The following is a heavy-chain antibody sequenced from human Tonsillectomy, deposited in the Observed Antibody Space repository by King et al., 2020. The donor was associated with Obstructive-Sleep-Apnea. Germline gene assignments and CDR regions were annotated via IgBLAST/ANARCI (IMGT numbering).Heavy chain of an antibody. Sequence: VQLVESGGGLVQPGRSLRLSCTASGFTFGDYAMSWFRQAPGKGLEWVGFIRSKAYGGTTEYAASVKGRFTISRDDSKSIAYLQMNSLKTEDTAVYYCTREDYGGNSYYFDYWGQGTLVTVSS. D-gene: IGHD4-23*01. J-gene: IGHJ4*02. V-gene: IGHV3-49*03. CDR1: GFTFGDYA. CDR2: IRSKAYGGTT. CDR3: TREDYGGNSYYFDY.